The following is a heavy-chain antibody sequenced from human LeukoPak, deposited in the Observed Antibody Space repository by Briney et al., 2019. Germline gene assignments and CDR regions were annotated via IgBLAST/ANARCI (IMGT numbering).Heavy chain of an antibody. Sequence: SETLSLTCTVSSGSMSNYYWGWIRQPPGKGLEWIASMYYSGGSTNYNPSLKSRVTISVDTPRNHFSLRLNSVTAADTAVYYCARQTSDTAFDIWGQGTMVTVSS. CDR2: MYYSGGST. CDR3: ARQTSDTAFDI. CDR1: SGSMSNYY. J-gene: IGHJ3*02. D-gene: IGHD1-14*01. V-gene: IGHV4-59*08.